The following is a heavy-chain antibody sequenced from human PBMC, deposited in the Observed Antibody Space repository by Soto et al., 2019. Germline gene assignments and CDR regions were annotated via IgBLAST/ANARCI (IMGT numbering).Heavy chain of an antibody. CDR2: IKQDGSEK. D-gene: IGHD2-15*01. CDR1: GFTFSSYW. Sequence: QLGGPLRLSCAASGFTFSSYWMSWVRQAPGKGLEWVANIKQDGSEKYYVDSVKGRFTISRDNAKNSLYLQMNSLRAEDTAVYYCARDCCSGGSCYFDYWGQGTLVTVSS. CDR3: ARDCCSGGSCYFDY. V-gene: IGHV3-7*01. J-gene: IGHJ4*02.